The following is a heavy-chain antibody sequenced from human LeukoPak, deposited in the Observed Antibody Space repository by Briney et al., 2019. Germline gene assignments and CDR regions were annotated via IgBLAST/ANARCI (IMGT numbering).Heavy chain of an antibody. J-gene: IGHJ4*02. D-gene: IGHD3-9*01. CDR3: ARDSTGYYQLDY. CDR2: INHNGNVN. CDR1: GFTFSSYW. V-gene: IGHV3-7*01. Sequence: GGSLRLSCAASGFTFSSYWMNWARQAPGKGLEWVASINHNGNVNYYVDSVKGRFTISRDNAKNSLYLQMNSLRAEDTAVYYCARDSTGYYQLDYWGQGTLVTVSS.